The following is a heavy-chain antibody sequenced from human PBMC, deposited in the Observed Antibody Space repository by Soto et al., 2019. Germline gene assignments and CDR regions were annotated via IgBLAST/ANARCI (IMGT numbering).Heavy chain of an antibody. J-gene: IGHJ4*02. V-gene: IGHV3-30-3*01. CDR3: AREPAQQLVLGCDY. D-gene: IGHD6-13*01. CDR2: ISYDGSNK. CDR1: GFTFSSYA. Sequence: QVQLVESGGGVVQPGRSLRLSCAASGFTFSSYAMHWVRQAPGKGLEWVAVISYDGSNKYYADSVKGRFTISRDNSKNTRYLQMNSLRAEDTAVYYCAREPAQQLVLGCDYWGQGTLVTVSS.